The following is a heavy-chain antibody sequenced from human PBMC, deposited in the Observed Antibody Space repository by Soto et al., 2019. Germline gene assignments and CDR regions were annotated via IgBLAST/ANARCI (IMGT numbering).Heavy chain of an antibody. CDR2: IGGDGGSP. J-gene: IGHJ4*02. V-gene: IGHV3-23*01. CDR3: AKGFGTTGTTVADY. Sequence: PGGSLRLSCAASRFTFSDYAMSWVRQAPGKGLEWVSVIGGDGGSPYYADSVKGRFTVSRDNSKNTLYLQMNSLRAEDTAVYYCAKGFGTTGTTVADYWGQGTLVTVSS. CDR1: RFTFSDYA. D-gene: IGHD1-1*01.